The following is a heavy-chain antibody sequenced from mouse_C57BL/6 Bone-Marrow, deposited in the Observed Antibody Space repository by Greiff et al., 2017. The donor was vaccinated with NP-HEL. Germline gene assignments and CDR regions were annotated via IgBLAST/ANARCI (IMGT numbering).Heavy chain of an antibody. D-gene: IGHD1-1*01. V-gene: IGHV14-2*01. Sequence: VQLQQSGAELVKPGASVKLSCTASGFNFTDYYMHWVKQRPEQGLEWIGRIDPEDGETKYAPKFPGKATITADTSSNTAYLQLSSLTSEDTAVYYCASSSPRYLDVWGTGTTVTVSS. CDR3: ASSSPRYLDV. CDR2: IDPEDGET. CDR1: GFNFTDYY. J-gene: IGHJ1*03.